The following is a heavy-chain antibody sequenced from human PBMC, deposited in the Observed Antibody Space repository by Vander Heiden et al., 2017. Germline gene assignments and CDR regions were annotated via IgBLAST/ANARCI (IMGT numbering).Heavy chain of an antibody. J-gene: IGHJ6*02. CDR1: GGSISSSSYY. CDR3: ARGVYGDYGGGMDV. D-gene: IGHD4-17*01. CDR2: IYYSGST. Sequence: QLPLQESGPGLVKPSETLSLTCTVSGGSISSSSYYWGWLRQPPGKGLEWIGSIYYSGSTYYNPSLKSRVTISVDTSKNQFSLKLSSVTAADTAVYDCARGVYGDYGGGMDVWGQGTTGTVSS. V-gene: IGHV4-39*01.